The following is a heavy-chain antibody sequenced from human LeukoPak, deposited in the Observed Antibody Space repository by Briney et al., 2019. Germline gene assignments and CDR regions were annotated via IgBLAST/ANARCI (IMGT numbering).Heavy chain of an antibody. Sequence: SETLSLTCAVYGGSFSGYYWSWIRQPPGKGLEWIGEINHSGNTNYNPSLKSRVTISVDTSKNQFSLKLSSVTAADTAVYYCARESRVVGTFDPWGQGTLVTVSS. CDR2: INHSGNT. CDR3: ARESRVVGTFDP. CDR1: GGSFSGYY. V-gene: IGHV4-34*01. J-gene: IGHJ5*02. D-gene: IGHD2-15*01.